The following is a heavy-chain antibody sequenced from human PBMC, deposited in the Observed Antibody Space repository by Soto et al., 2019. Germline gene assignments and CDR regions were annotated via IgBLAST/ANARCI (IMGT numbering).Heavy chain of an antibody. V-gene: IGHV3-7*03. J-gene: IGHJ4*02. CDR2: INQDGSEI. Sequence: EVQVVESGGAVVQPGGSLGLSCTVSGLTFSRYYMNWVRQAPGKRLEWVANINQDGSEIHYVDSVKGRFTISRDNAKNSLFLQMSSLKVDDTAIYYCTRGSITPADDYWGQGTLVSVSS. CDR1: GLTFSRYY. D-gene: IGHD6-13*01. CDR3: TRGSITPADDY.